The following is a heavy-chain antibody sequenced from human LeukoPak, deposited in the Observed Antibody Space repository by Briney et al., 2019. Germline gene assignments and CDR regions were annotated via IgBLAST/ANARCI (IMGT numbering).Heavy chain of an antibody. Sequence: SETLSLTCSVSGGSVSSNNHYWGWIRQPPGKGPEWIGCVYHSGYTYYNPSLKSRVAISADTPKNQFSLSLNSVTAADTAVYYCARAQWEQPFDCWGQGTLVTVSS. CDR2: VYHSGYT. D-gene: IGHD1-26*01. V-gene: IGHV4-39*02. CDR3: ARAQWEQPFDC. CDR1: GGSVSSNNHY. J-gene: IGHJ4*02.